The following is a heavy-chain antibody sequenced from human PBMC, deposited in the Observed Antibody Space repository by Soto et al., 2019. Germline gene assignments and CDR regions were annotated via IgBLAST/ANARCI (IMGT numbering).Heavy chain of an antibody. CDR2: ISVYTGNT. V-gene: IGHV1-18*01. J-gene: IGHJ4*02. D-gene: IGHD2-21*02. CDR1: GYTFTAYG. CDR3: ARGRAYCGGDCYLLDY. Sequence: ASVKISCKASGYTFTAYGFNWVRQAPGQGLEWMGWISVYTGNTNYAQNLQGRVAMTTDTSTRTAYMELRGLRSDDTAVYYCARGRAYCGGDCYLLDYWGQGTPVTVSS.